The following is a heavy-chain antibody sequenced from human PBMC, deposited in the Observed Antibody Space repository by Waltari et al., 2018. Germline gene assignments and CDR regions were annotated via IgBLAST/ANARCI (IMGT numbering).Heavy chain of an antibody. Sequence: EVQLVESGGGLVQPGGSLRLTCAASGITVSNSYMSWVSQAPGMGREWVSFIYSDGNTYYADSVEGRFTISRDSSKNTLFLQMNSLRVEDTAVYYCARDGYIGRAGYWGQGALVTVSS. CDR3: ARDGYIGRAGY. CDR1: GITVSNSY. V-gene: IGHV3-66*01. CDR2: IYSDGNT. D-gene: IGHD5-12*01. J-gene: IGHJ4*02.